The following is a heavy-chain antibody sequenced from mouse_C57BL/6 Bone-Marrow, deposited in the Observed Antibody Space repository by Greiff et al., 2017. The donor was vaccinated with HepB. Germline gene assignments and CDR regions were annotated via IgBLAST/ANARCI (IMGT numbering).Heavy chain of an antibody. D-gene: IGHD1-1*01. CDR2: IDPANGNT. J-gene: IGHJ3*01. Sequence: EVKLEESVAELVRPGASVKLSCTASGFNIKNTYMHWVKQRPEQGLEWIGRIDPANGNTKYAPKFQGKATIPADTSSNTAYLQLSSLTSEDTAIYYCAPHYYGSAWFAYWGQGTLVTVSA. V-gene: IGHV14-3*01. CDR3: APHYYGSAWFAY. CDR1: GFNIKNTY.